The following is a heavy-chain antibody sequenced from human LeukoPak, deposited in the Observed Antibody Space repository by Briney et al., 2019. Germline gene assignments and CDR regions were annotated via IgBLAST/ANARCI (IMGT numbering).Heavy chain of an antibody. CDR1: GFTFSSYA. Sequence: GGSLRLSCAASGFTFSSYAMSWVRQAPGKGLEWVSAISGSGGSTYYADSVKGRFTISRDNSKNTLYLQMSSLRAEDTAVYYCANASPPLRYFDWLSSTPEYYFDYWGQGTLVTVSS. D-gene: IGHD3-9*01. V-gene: IGHV3-23*01. CDR3: ANASPPLRYFDWLSSTPEYYFDY. CDR2: ISGSGGST. J-gene: IGHJ4*02.